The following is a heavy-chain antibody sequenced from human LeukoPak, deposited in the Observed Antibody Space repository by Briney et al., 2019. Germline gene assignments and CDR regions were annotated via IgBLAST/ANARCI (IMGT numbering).Heavy chain of an antibody. V-gene: IGHV3-48*01. CDR2: ISISSSTI. CDR3: AREAITGTFGFDP. J-gene: IGHJ5*02. CDR1: GFTFSSYS. Sequence: GGSLRLSCAASGFTFSSYSMNWVRQAPGKGLEWVSYISISSSTIYYADSVKGRFTISRDNAKNSLYLQMNSLRAEDTAVYYCAREAITGTFGFDPWGQGTLVTVSS. D-gene: IGHD1-7*01.